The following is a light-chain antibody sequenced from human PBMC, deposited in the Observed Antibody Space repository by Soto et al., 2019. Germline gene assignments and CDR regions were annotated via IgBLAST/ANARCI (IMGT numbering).Light chain of an antibody. CDR1: SSDVGGYNY. J-gene: IGLJ1*01. V-gene: IGLV2-11*01. CDR3: CSYAGSYTYV. CDR2: DVT. Sequence: QSALTQPRSVSGSPGQSVTISCTGTSSDVGGYNYVSWCQQHPGKAPKLMISDVTKRPSGVPDRFSGSKSGNTASLTISGLRAEDEADYYCCSYAGSYTYVFGTGTKVTVL.